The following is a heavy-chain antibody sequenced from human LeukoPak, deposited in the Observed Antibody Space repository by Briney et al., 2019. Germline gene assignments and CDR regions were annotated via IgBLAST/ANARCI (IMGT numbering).Heavy chain of an antibody. D-gene: IGHD3-22*01. CDR1: GFTFSNAW. CDR2: IKSKTDGGTT. V-gene: IGHV3-15*01. Sequence: GGSLRLSCAASGFTFSNAWMSWVRQAPGKGLEWVGRIKSKTDGGTTDYAAPVKGRFTISRDDSKNTLYLQMNSLKTEDTAVYYCTTVSSSEYYYDSSGYSVDYWGQGTLVTVSS. CDR3: TTVSSSEYYYDSSGYSVDY. J-gene: IGHJ4*02.